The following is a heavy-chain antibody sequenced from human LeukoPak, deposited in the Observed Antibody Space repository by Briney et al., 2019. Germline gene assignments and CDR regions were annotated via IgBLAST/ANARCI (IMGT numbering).Heavy chain of an antibody. CDR1: GGSISCSSYY. CDR2: LYYSGGT. CDR3: ARALGYCSGGSCTRGYNWFDP. D-gene: IGHD2-15*01. Sequence: SETLSLTCTVSGGSISCSSYYWGWIRQPPGKGLEWIGSLYYSGGTYYNPSLKSRVTISVDTSKNQFSLKLSSVTAADTAVYYCARALGYCSGGSCTRGYNWFDPWGQGTLVTVPS. J-gene: IGHJ5*02. V-gene: IGHV4-39*01.